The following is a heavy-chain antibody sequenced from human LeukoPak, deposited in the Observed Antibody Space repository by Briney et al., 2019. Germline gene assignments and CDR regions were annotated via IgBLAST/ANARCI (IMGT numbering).Heavy chain of an antibody. V-gene: IGHV4-59*01. CDR2: IYYSGST. CDR3: ARDSSPTQY. Sequence: SETLSLTCTVSGGSISSYYWSWIRQPPGKGLEWIGYIYYSGSTTYNPSLKSRVTISVDTSKNQFSLKLSSVTAADTAVYYCARDSSPTQYWGQGTLVTVSS. CDR1: GGSISSYY. J-gene: IGHJ4*02.